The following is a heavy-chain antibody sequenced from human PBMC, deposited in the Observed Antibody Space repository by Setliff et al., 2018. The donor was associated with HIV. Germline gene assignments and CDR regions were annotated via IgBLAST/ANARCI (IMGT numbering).Heavy chain of an antibody. Sequence: GGSLRLSCAASGFTFEDYGMSWVRQVPGKGLEWVSGISWSGGGTGYAASVKGRFTISRDNAKNSLYLQMNSLRAEDTAVYYCARGHCSGGSCLGLISYWGQGTLVTVSS. CDR3: ARGHCSGGSCLGLISY. CDR1: GFTFEDYG. CDR2: ISWSGGGT. J-gene: IGHJ4*02. D-gene: IGHD2-15*01. V-gene: IGHV3-20*04.